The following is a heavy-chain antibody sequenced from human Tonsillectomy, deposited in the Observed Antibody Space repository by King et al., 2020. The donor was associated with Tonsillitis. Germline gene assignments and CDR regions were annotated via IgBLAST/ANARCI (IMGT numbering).Heavy chain of an antibody. CDR3: AREAYGDYYFDY. V-gene: IGHV3-30*04. D-gene: IGHD4-17*01. Sequence: VQLVESGGGVVQPVGSLRLSCAASGLTFSSNAMHWVRQAPGKGLEWVAITSYNEINKYYADSVKGRFTISRDKSKNTLYLQMNNLRAEDTAVYYCAREAYGDYYFDYWGQGTLGTVSS. CDR1: GLTFSSNA. J-gene: IGHJ4*02. CDR2: TSYNEINK.